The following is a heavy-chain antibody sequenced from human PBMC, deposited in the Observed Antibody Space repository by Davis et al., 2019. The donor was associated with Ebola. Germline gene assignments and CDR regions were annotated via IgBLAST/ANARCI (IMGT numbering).Heavy chain of an antibody. Sequence: AASVKVSCKASGYTFTSYGISWVRQAPGQGLEWMGWISAYNGNTNYAQKLQGRVTMTTDTSTSTAYMELRSLRSDDTAVYYCARAITMIVAGWFDPWGQGTLFTVSS. J-gene: IGHJ5*02. CDR2: ISAYNGNT. CDR1: GYTFTSYG. V-gene: IGHV1-18*01. CDR3: ARAITMIVAGWFDP. D-gene: IGHD3-22*01.